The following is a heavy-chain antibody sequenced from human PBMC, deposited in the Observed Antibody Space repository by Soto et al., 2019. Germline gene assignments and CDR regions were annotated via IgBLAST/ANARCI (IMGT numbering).Heavy chain of an antibody. Sequence: QVQLVQSGAEVKKPGASVKVSCKASGYTFTSYAMHWVRQAPGQRLEWMGWINAGNGNTKYSQNFQGRVTITRDTSASTAYMELSRLRSEVTAAYYCASSIRLAGDYWGQGTLVTVSS. J-gene: IGHJ4*02. CDR3: ASSIRLAGDY. CDR2: INAGNGNT. CDR1: GYTFTSYA. V-gene: IGHV1-3*01.